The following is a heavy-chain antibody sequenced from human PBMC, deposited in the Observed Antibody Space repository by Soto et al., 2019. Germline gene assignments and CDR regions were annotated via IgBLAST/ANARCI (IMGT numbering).Heavy chain of an antibody. D-gene: IGHD4-17*01. CDR3: ARLPKGSTVTS. CDR2: IASSGDST. Sequence: PGGSLRLSCAGSGFRFSDYSMDWVRQAPGKGLEWVSYIASSGDSTYYADSVKGRFTVSRDNAKNSLFLQVNGLRDEDTAVYYCARLPKGSTVTSWGQGTLVTVSS. J-gene: IGHJ4*02. CDR1: GFRFSDYS. V-gene: IGHV3-48*02.